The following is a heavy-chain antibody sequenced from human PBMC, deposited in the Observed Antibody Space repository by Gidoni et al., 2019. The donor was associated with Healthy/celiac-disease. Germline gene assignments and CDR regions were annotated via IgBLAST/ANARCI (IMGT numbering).Heavy chain of an antibody. CDR1: GFPFSSYS. J-gene: IGHJ4*02. V-gene: IGHV3-21*01. Sequence: EVQLVESGGGLVKPGGSLRLSCAASGFPFSSYSMNWVRQAPGKGLAWVSSISSSSSYIYYADSVKGRFTISRDNAKNSLYLQMNSLRAEDTAVYYCARALGGDTAMFGYWGQGTLVTVSS. CDR3: ARALGGDTAMFGY. D-gene: IGHD5-18*01. CDR2: ISSSSSYI.